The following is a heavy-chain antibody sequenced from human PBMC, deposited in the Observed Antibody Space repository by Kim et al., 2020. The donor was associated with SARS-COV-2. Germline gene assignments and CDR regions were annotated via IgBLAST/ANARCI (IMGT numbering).Heavy chain of an antibody. J-gene: IGHJ5*02. CDR3: ARAEVPGAKDWFDP. Sequence: ASVKVSCKASGYTFTGYYMHWVRQAPGQGLEWMGRINPNSGGTNYAQKFQGRVTMTRDTSISTAYMELSRLRSDDTAVYYCARAEVPGAKDWFDPWGQGTLVTVSS. CDR2: INPNSGGT. CDR1: GYTFTGYY. D-gene: IGHD2-2*01. V-gene: IGHV1-2*06.